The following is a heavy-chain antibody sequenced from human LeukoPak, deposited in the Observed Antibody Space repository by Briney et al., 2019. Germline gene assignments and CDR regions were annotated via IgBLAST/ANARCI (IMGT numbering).Heavy chain of an antibody. CDR1: GYTFTGYY. J-gene: IGHJ4*02. V-gene: IGHV1-2*02. CDR3: ASGVYDFWSGYYN. CDR2: INPNSGGT. Sequence: ASVTVSCKASGYTFTGYYMHWVRQAPGQGLEWMGWINPNSGGTNYAQKFQGRVTMTRDTSISTAYMELSRLRSDDTAVYYCASGVYDFWSGYYNWRQGTLVTVSS. D-gene: IGHD3-3*01.